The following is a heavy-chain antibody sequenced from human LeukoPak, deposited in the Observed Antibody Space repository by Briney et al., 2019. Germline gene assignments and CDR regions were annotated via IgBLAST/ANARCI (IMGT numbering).Heavy chain of an antibody. J-gene: IGHJ5*02. CDR3: ARDLYSNYVGWFDP. Sequence: PSQTLSLTCTVSGGPISSGGYYWSWIRQHPGKGLEWIGYIYYSGSTYYNPSLKSRVTISVDTSKNQFSLKLSSVTAADTAVYYCARDLYSNYVGWFDPWGQGTLVTVSS. CDR1: GGPISSGGYY. D-gene: IGHD4-11*01. V-gene: IGHV4-31*03. CDR2: IYYSGST.